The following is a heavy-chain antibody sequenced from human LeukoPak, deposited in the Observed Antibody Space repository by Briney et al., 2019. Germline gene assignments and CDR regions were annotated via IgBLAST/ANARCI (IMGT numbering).Heavy chain of an antibody. CDR1: GYTFTSYG. CDR2: ISAYNGNT. CDR3: ARAVPGYCSSTSCHHDAFDI. V-gene: IGHV1-18*01. Sequence: ASVKVSCKASGYTFTSYGISWVRQAPGQGLEWMGWISAYNGNTNYAQKLQGRVTMTTDTSTSTAYMELRGLRSDDTAVYYCARAVPGYCSSTSCHHDAFDIWGQGTMVTVSS. J-gene: IGHJ3*02. D-gene: IGHD2-2*01.